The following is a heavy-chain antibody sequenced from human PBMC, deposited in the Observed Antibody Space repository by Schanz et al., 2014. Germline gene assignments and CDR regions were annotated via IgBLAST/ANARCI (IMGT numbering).Heavy chain of an antibody. Sequence: EVQLVESGGGLVQPGGSLTLSCAASGFTFSSYLMSWDRQAPGKGLEWVSGIGGSGGSTDYADSVKGRFTISRDNSKNTVHLQMNSLRAEDTAVYFCAKDRWRATVMVDAFDIWGQGTKVTVSS. CDR1: GFTFSSYL. D-gene: IGHD4-4*01. CDR3: AKDRWRATVMVDAFDI. V-gene: IGHV3-23*04. J-gene: IGHJ3*02. CDR2: IGGSGGST.